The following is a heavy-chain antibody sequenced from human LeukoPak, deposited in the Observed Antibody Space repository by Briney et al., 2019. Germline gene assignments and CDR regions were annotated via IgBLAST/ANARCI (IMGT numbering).Heavy chain of an antibody. CDR3: ARAPRGDSSGYYF. Sequence: SETLSLTCTVSGGSISSYYWSWIRQPPGKGLEWIGYIYSSGSTNYNPSLKSRVTLSVDTSKNQFSLNLTSVTAADTAVYYCARAPRGDSSGYYFWGQGALVTVSS. CDR2: IYSSGST. CDR1: GGSISSYY. D-gene: IGHD3-22*01. V-gene: IGHV4-59*08. J-gene: IGHJ4*02.